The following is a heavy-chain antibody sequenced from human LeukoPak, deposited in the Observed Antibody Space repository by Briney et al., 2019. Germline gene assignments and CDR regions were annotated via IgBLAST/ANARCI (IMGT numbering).Heavy chain of an antibody. J-gene: IGHJ4*02. CDR1: GGSISSSSYY. Sequence: SETLSLTCTVSGGSISSSSYYWGWIRQPPGKGLEWIGSIYYSGSTYYNPSLKSRVTISEDTSKNQFSLKLSSVTAADTAMYYCARRGRGTTTLFDYWGQGTLVTVSS. V-gene: IGHV4-39*01. CDR2: IYYSGST. CDR3: ARRGRGTTTLFDY. D-gene: IGHD1-26*01.